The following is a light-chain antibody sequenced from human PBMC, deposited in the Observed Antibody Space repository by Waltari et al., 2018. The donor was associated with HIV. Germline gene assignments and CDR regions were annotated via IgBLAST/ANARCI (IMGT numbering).Light chain of an antibody. Sequence: QSVLTQPPSASGTPGQRVTISCSGSGSDFARTTKTWYQQLPGAAPKLLIYSNDQRPSRVPDRFSGSKSGTSASLAISGLQSDDETTYYCAIWDGSQNGPVFGGGTKLTVL. CDR2: SND. J-gene: IGLJ2*01. CDR1: GSDFARTT. CDR3: AIWDGSQNGPV. V-gene: IGLV1-44*01.